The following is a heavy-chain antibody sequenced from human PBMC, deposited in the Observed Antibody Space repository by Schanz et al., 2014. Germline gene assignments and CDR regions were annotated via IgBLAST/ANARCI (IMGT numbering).Heavy chain of an antibody. J-gene: IGHJ3*02. V-gene: IGHV1-69*09. D-gene: IGHD2-2*01. CDR1: GGTFSSDT. Sequence: QVQLVQSGAEVKKPGSSVKVSCTASGGTFSSDTFSWVRQARGQGLEWVGRFIPILDVGNYAQQFQGRVTFTADKSTSTAYMELSSLRYEDTALYYCARGTMPGTFDIWGQGTMVTVSS. CDR3: ARGTMPGTFDI. CDR2: FIPILDVG.